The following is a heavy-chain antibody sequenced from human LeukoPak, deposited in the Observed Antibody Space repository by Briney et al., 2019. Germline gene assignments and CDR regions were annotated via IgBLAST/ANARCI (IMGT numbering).Heavy chain of an antibody. CDR2: IYYSGST. V-gene: IGHV4-31*11. Sequence: TLSLTCAVYGGSFSGYYWSWIRQHPGKGLEWIGYIYYSGSTYYNPSLKSRVTISVDTSKNQFSLKLSSVTAADTAVYYCARGARDIVVVPAAMSWFDPWGQGTLVTVSS. J-gene: IGHJ5*02. D-gene: IGHD2-2*01. CDR3: ARGARDIVVVPAAMSWFDP. CDR1: GGSFSGYY.